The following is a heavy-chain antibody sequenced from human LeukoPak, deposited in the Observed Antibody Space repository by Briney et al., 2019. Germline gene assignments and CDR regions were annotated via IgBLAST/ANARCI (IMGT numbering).Heavy chain of an antibody. J-gene: IGHJ4*02. CDR1: GFTFSNFW. D-gene: IGHD6-19*01. V-gene: IGHV3-7*01. CDR2: INPDGSGK. CDR3: ARDKSRGWPFDY. Sequence: GGSLRLSCAASGFTFSNFWMNWVRQAPGKGLEWVANINPDGSGKSYVDSVKGRFDISRDNAENLLFLHMNSLRAEDTAVYYCARDKSRGWPFDYWGQGTLVAVSS.